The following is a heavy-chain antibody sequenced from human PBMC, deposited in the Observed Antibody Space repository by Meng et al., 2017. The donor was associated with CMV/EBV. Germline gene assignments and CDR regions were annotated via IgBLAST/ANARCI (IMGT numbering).Heavy chain of an antibody. D-gene: IGHD1-26*01. CDR2: TYYRSKWYN. V-gene: IGHV6-1*01. CDR1: GDSVSSNSAA. CDR3: ARDHGVGATYYYYYGMDV. J-gene: IGHJ6*02. Sequence: SCAISGDSVSSNSAAWNWIRQSPSRGLEWLGRTYYRSKWYNDYAVSVKSRITINPDTSKNQFSLQLNSVTPEDTAVYYCARDHGVGATYYYYYGMDVWGQGTTVTSP.